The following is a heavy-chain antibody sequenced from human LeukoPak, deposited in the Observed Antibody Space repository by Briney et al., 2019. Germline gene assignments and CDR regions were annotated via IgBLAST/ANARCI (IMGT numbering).Heavy chain of an antibody. V-gene: IGHV3-23*01. CDR2: ISGSGGST. D-gene: IGHD6-19*01. CDR3: AKASSVAVAGQIDY. Sequence: PGGSLRLSCAASGFTFSSYAMSWVRQAPGKGLEWVSAISGSGGSTYYADSVKGRFTISRDNSKNTLYLQMNSLRAEDTAVYYCAKASSVAVAGQIDYWGQGTLVTVS. J-gene: IGHJ4*02. CDR1: GFTFSSYA.